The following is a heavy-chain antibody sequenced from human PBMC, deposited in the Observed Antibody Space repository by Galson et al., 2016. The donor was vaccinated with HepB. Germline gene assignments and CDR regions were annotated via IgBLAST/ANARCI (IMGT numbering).Heavy chain of an antibody. CDR3: AVYSSGWHP. Sequence: SCKASGYTFTSYYMHWVRQAPGQGLEWMGIINPRGGSTRYAEKFQGRVTLTRDTSTSTVYMDLTSLRFEDTAVYYCAVYSSGWHPWGQGTLVTVSS. D-gene: IGHD6-19*01. V-gene: IGHV1-46*01. CDR2: INPRGGST. CDR1: GYTFTSYY. J-gene: IGHJ5*02.